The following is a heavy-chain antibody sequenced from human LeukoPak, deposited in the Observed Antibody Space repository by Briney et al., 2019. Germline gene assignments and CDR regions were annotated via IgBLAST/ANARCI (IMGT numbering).Heavy chain of an antibody. CDR3: AKGPRTGRYYFDY. V-gene: IGHV3-9*01. J-gene: IGHJ4*02. Sequence: HPGGSLRLSCAASGFTFDDYAMHWVRQAPGKGLEWVSGISWNSGSIGYADSVKGRFTISRDNAKNSLYLQMNSLRAEDTALYYCAKGPRTGRYYFDYWGQGTLVTVSS. D-gene: IGHD1-14*01. CDR2: ISWNSGSI. CDR1: GFTFDDYA.